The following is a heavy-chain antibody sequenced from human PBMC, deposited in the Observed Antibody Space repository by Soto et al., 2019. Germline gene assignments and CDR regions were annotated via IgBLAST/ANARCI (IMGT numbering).Heavy chain of an antibody. V-gene: IGHV6-1*01. CDR3: KRTGNGYVDY. J-gene: IGHJ4*02. CDR1: GDSVSSNSAA. Sequence: QVQLQQSGPGLVKPSQTLSLTCAISGDSVSSNSAAWNWIRQSPSRGLEWLGRTYYRSKWFNHYAGSVSSRITINPDTSENPMSLQLNSVTPSDTAVYYCKRTGNGYVDYWGQGTLVIVSS. CDR2: TYYRSKWFN. D-gene: IGHD1-1*01.